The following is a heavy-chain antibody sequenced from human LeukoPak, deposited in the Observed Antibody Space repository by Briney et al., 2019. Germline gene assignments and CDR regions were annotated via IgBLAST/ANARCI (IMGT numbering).Heavy chain of an antibody. J-gene: IGHJ4*02. CDR2: ISGSGGTT. CDR3: AKVFGNWYLDY. V-gene: IGHV3-23*01. Sequence: PGGSLRLSCAASGFTFSSYAMSWVRQAPGKGLEWVSGISGSGGTTYYADSVKGRFTISRDNSKNTLYLQMNSLRAEDAAVYYCAKVFGNWYLDYWGQGTLVTVSS. D-gene: IGHD6-13*01. CDR1: GFTFSSYA.